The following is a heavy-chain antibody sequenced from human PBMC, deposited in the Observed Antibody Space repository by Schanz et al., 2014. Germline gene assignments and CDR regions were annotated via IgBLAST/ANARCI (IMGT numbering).Heavy chain of an antibody. Sequence: QVQLIQSGAEVKKPGSSVKVSCKASGGTFSSYTISWVRQAPGQGLEWMGRISPYTGNTHYFDKMEGRVTMTTDTSANTAYMELRSLRSDDTAHYYCVRVPSRDVSFDLWGRGTLVTVSS. V-gene: IGHV1-18*01. CDR3: VRVPSRDVSFDL. D-gene: IGHD3-16*01. CDR2: ISPYTGNT. CDR1: GGTFSSYT. J-gene: IGHJ2*01.